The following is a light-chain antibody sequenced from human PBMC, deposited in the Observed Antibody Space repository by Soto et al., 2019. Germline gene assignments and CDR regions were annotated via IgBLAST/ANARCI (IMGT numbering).Light chain of an antibody. J-gene: IGKJ3*01. CDR1: QSVSSSY. CDR3: QQYGSSPPFT. Sequence: EIVLTQSPGTLSLSPGERATLSCRASQSVSSSYLAWYQQKPGQAPRLLIYGASSRATGIPDRFSGSGSGTDCTLTTSRLEPEDFVVYYCQQYGSSPPFTFGPGTKVDIK. CDR2: GAS. V-gene: IGKV3-20*01.